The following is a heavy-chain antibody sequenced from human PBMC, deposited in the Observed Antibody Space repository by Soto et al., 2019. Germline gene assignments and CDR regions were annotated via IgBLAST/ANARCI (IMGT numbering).Heavy chain of an antibody. Sequence: QVQLQQWGAGLLKPSETLSLTCAVYGGSFSGYYCSWIRQPPGKGLEWIGEINHRGSTNYNPSLKSRVTISVDTSKSQFSLKLSSVTAADTAVYYCARGGNTGYVWWGQGTLVTVSS. D-gene: IGHD5-12*01. CDR1: GGSFSGYY. V-gene: IGHV4-34*01. CDR3: ARGGNTGYVW. CDR2: INHRGST. J-gene: IGHJ4*02.